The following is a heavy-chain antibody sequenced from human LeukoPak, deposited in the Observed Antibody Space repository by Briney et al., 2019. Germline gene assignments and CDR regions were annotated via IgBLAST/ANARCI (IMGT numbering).Heavy chain of an antibody. V-gene: IGHV3-15*01. CDR1: GVSFSSVW. Sequence: PGGSLRLSCEASGVSFSSVWMSWVRQAPGKGLEWVGRIKSKTDGGTTDYAAPVKGRFTISRDDSKATLYLQMNSLKTEDTAFYYCTTVDYSNFVSGYWGQGTLVTVSS. CDR3: TTVDYSNFVSGY. J-gene: IGHJ4*02. CDR2: IKSKTDGGTT. D-gene: IGHD4-11*01.